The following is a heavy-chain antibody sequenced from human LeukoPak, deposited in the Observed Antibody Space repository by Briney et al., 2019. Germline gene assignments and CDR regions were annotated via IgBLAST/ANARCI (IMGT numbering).Heavy chain of an antibody. CDR2: ISSNGGST. CDR1: GFTFSSYA. D-gene: IGHD2-15*01. J-gene: IGHJ6*02. Sequence: GGFLRLSCAASGFTFSSYAMHWVRQAPGKGLEYVSAISSNGGSTYYANSVKGRFTISRDNSKNTLYLQMGSLRAEDMAVYYCARGCSGGSCYHERAYYYYYGMDVWGQGTTVTVSS. CDR3: ARGCSGGSCYHERAYYYYYGMDV. V-gene: IGHV3-64*01.